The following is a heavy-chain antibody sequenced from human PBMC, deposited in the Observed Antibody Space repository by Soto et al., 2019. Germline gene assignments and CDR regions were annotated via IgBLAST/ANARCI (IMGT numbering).Heavy chain of an antibody. D-gene: IGHD3-22*01. CDR3: AREYDSSIPFHQ. CDR1: GGSISSHY. Sequence: QVYLQESGPGLVKPSETLSLTCTVSGGSISSHYWSWIRQPPGKGLEWIGYIYYSGSTKYKPSLKSRVTISVATPKYQVSLKLSSLTAADTAVSYCAREYDSSIPFHQWGQAPLLTVSS. CDR2: IYYSGST. V-gene: IGHV4-59*11. J-gene: IGHJ4*02.